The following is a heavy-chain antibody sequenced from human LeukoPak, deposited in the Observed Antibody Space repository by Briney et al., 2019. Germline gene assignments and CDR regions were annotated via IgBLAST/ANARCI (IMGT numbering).Heavy chain of an antibody. Sequence: SETLSLTCTVSGGSISSYYWSWIRQPPGKGLEWIGYIYYSGSTNYNPSLKSRVTISVDTSKNQFSLKLSSVTAADTAVYYCARLCIAARWEGGENFDYWGQGTLVTVSS. CDR1: GGSISSYY. J-gene: IGHJ4*02. CDR3: ARLCIAARWEGGENFDY. V-gene: IGHV4-59*08. D-gene: IGHD6-6*01. CDR2: IYYSGST.